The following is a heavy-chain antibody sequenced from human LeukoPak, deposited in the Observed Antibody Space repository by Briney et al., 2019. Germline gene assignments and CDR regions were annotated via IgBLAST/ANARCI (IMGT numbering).Heavy chain of an antibody. J-gene: IGHJ3*02. CDR2: ISWNSNNI. Sequence: GGSLRLSCAASGFTSDDYAIHWVRQAPGKGLEWVSFISWNSNNIDYADSVKGRFTISRDNAKNTLYLQMNSLRAEDTAVYYCTRVGYCATTSCRTAFDIWGQGTMVTVSS. V-gene: IGHV3-9*02. CDR3: TRVGYCATTSCRTAFDI. D-gene: IGHD2-2*01. CDR1: GFTSDDYA.